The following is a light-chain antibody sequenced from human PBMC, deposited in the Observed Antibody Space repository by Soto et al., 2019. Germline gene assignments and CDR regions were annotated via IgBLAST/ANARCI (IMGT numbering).Light chain of an antibody. V-gene: IGKV3-20*01. CDR1: QSVSSSY. Sequence: EIVLTQSPGTLSLSPGERATLSCRASQSVSSSYLAWYPQKPGQAPRLLIYGASSRATGIPDRFSGSGSGTDFTLTINRLEPEDFAVYYCQQYGSSPPYTFGQGTKLEIK. J-gene: IGKJ2*01. CDR3: QQYGSSPPYT. CDR2: GAS.